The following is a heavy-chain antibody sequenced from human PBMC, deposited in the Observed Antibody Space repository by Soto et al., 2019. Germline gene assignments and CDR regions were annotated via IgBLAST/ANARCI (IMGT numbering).Heavy chain of an antibody. Sequence: QVQLVQSGAEVKKPGASVKVSCKVSGYTLTELSMHWVRQAPGKGLEWMGGFDPEDGETIYAQKFQGRVTMTEDTSTDTAYMELSSLRSEDTAVYYCATNLNIVVVTAIEAFAFDIWGHRTMVTVSS. CDR1: GYTLTELS. J-gene: IGHJ3*02. V-gene: IGHV1-24*01. D-gene: IGHD2-21*02. CDR2: FDPEDGET. CDR3: ATNLNIVVVTAIEAFAFDI.